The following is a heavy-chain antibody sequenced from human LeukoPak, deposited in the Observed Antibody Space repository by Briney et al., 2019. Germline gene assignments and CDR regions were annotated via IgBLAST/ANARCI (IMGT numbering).Heavy chain of an antibody. V-gene: IGHV3-53*01. CDR3: ARILRVKEKYQLLSYYFDY. Sequence: PGGSLRLSCAASGFTVSSNYMSWVRQSPGKGLDWVSVIYSGGSTYYADSVKGRFTISRDNSKNTLYLQMNSLRAEDTAVYYCARILRVKEKYQLLSYYFDYWGQGTLVTVSS. CDR2: IYSGGST. CDR1: GFTVSSNY. J-gene: IGHJ4*02. D-gene: IGHD2-2*01.